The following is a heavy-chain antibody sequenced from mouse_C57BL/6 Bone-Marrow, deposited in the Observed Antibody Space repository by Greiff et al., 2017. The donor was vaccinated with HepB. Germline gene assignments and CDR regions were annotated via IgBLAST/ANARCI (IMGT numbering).Heavy chain of an antibody. Sequence: EVKLVESGGGLVQPGGSMKLSCVASGFTFSNYWMNWVRQSPEKGLEWVAQIRLKSDNYATHYAESVKGRFTISRDDSKSSVYLQMNNLRAEDTGIYYCTGGFYYYGSRDWYFDVWGTGTTVTVSS. D-gene: IGHD1-1*01. CDR2: IRLKSDNYAT. V-gene: IGHV6-3*01. J-gene: IGHJ1*03. CDR3: TGGFYYYGSRDWYFDV. CDR1: GFTFSNYW.